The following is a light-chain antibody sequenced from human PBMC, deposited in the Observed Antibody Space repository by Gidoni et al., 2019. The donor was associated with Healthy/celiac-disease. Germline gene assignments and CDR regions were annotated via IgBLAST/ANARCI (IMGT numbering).Light chain of an antibody. CDR1: QSVLYSSNNKNY. V-gene: IGKV4-1*01. CDR2: WAS. J-gene: IGKJ2*01. Sequence: DILMTQSPDPLAASLDERATINCKPSQSVLYSSNNKNYLAWYQQKPGQPPKLLIYWASTRESGVPDRFSGSGSGTDFTLTISSLQAEDVAVYYCQKYYSTPRTFGQGTKLEIK. CDR3: QKYYSTPRT.